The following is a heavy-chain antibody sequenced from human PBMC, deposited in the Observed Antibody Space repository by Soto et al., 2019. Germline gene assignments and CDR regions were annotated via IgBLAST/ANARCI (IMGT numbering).Heavy chain of an antibody. V-gene: IGHV3-74*01. CDR2: INSDGSNT. J-gene: IGHJ6*03. D-gene: IGHD4-17*01. CDR1: GFTFSSYW. CDR3: AKSYGDYDTYYYYYYYMDV. Sequence: PGGSLRLSCAASGFTFSSYWMHWVRQAPGKGLVWVSRINSDGSNTNYADSVKGRFTISRDNAKNTLYLQMNSLRAEDTAVYYCAKSYGDYDTYYYYYYYMDVWGKGTTVTVSS.